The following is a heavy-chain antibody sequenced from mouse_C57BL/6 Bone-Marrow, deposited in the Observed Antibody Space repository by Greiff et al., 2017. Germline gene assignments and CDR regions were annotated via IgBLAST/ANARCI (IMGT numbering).Heavy chain of an antibody. J-gene: IGHJ1*03. Sequence: QVQLQQPGAELVRPGSSVKLSCKASGYTFTSYWMAWVKQRPGQGLEWIGNIYPSDSETHYNQKFKDKATLTVDKSSSTAYMQLSSLTSEDSAVYYCARNSDYWYFDVWGTGTTVTVSS. CDR2: IYPSDSET. CDR3: ARNSDYWYFDV. CDR1: GYTFTSYW. V-gene: IGHV1-61*01.